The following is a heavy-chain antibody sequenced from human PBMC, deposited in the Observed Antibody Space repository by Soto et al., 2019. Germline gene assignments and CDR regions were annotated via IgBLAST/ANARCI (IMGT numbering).Heavy chain of an antibody. CDR3: ARDVRAGRPDY. V-gene: IGHV3-21*01. J-gene: IGHJ4*02. CDR2: ISSSSSYI. Sequence: GGSLRLSCAASGFTFSSYSMNWVRQAPGKGLEWVSSISSSSSYIYYADSVKGRFTISRDNAKNSLYLQMDSLRAEDTAVYYCARDVRAGRPDYWGQGTLVTVSS. CDR1: GFTFSSYS.